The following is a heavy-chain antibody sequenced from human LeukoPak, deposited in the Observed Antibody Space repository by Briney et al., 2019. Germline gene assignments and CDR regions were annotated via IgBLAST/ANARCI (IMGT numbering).Heavy chain of an antibody. CDR3: ARRASTSGTTIDY. Sequence: PGRSLRLSCAASGFTFSSYSMNWVRQAPGKGLEWVSSISTSSNYIYYADSVKGRFTISRDNAKNSLYLQMNSLRAEDTAVYYCARRASTSGTTIDYWGQGTLVTVSS. CDR1: GFTFSSYS. J-gene: IGHJ4*02. V-gene: IGHV3-21*01. CDR2: ISTSSNYI. D-gene: IGHD2-2*01.